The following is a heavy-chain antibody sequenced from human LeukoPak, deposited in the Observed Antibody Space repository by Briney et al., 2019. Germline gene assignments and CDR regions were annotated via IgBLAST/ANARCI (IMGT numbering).Heavy chain of an antibody. V-gene: IGHV4-61*01. Sequence: SETLSLTCTVSGDSVSSGSYYWSWFRQPPGKGLEWIGYLWNSGHTSYNPSLKSRVTISIDTSKNQFSLNLISVTAADTAVYYCARGPTVTTDYWGQGTLVTVSS. J-gene: IGHJ4*02. D-gene: IGHD4-17*01. CDR3: ARGPTVTTDY. CDR2: LWNSGHT. CDR1: GDSVSSGSYY.